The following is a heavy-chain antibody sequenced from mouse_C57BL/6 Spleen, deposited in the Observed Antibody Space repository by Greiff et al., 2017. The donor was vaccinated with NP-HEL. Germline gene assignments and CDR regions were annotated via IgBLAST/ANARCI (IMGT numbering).Heavy chain of an antibody. J-gene: IGHJ4*01. V-gene: IGHV1-19*01. CDR3: ARRSSSPYYYAMDY. CDR2: INPYNGGT. D-gene: IGHD1-1*01. Sequence: EVQLQQSGPVLVKPGASVKMSCKASGYTFTDYYMNWVKQSHGKSLEWIGVINPYNGGTSYNQKFKGKATLTVDKSSSTAYMELNSLTSEDSAVYYCARRSSSPYYYAMDYWGQGTSVTVSS. CDR1: GYTFTDYY.